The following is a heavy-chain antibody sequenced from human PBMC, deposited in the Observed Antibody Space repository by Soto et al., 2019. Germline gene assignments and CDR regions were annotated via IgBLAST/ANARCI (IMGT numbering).Heavy chain of an antibody. J-gene: IGHJ4*02. V-gene: IGHV4-61*01. CDR2: IYYSGST. CDR1: GGSVSSGSYY. CDR3: ARVRRVYGSGSYFDY. Sequence: QVQLQESGPGLVKPSETLSLTCTVSGGSVSSGSYYWSWIRQPPGKGLEWIGYIYYSGSTNYNPSLKSRGTISVDTSKNQFSLKLSSVTAADTAVYYCARVRRVYGSGSYFDYWGQGTLVTVSS. D-gene: IGHD3-10*01.